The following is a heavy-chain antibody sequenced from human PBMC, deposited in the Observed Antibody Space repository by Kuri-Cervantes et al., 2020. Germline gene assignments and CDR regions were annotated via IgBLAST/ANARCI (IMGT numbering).Heavy chain of an antibody. J-gene: IGHJ4*02. CDR1: GFTLSSYS. V-gene: IGHV3-21*04. CDR2: VSTTSSYI. Sequence: ETLPLTCAASGFTLSSYSMNWVRQAPGKGLEWVSSVSTTSSYIYYADSVKGRFTISRDNAKNSLYLQMNSLRAEDTAVYYCAREDGTMVRGLYYFDYWGQGTLVTVSS. CDR3: AREDGTMVRGLYYFDY. D-gene: IGHD3-10*01.